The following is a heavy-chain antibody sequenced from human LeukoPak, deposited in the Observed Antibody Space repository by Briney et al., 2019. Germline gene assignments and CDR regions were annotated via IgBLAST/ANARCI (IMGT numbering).Heavy chain of an antibody. CDR2: IKQDGSEK. Sequence: TGGSLRLSCAASGFTFKNYGMHWVRQAPGKGLEWVANIKQDGSEKYYVDSVKGRFTISRDNAKNSLYLQMNSLRAEDTAVYYCARERGWGYYYYSDAFDIWGQGTMVTVSS. V-gene: IGHV3-7*01. J-gene: IGHJ3*02. CDR1: GFTFKNYG. CDR3: ARERGWGYYYYSDAFDI. D-gene: IGHD3-10*01.